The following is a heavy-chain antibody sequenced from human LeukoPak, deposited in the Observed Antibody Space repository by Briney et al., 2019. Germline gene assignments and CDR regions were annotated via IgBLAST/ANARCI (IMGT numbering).Heavy chain of an antibody. D-gene: IGHD3-16*02. CDR2: ISYDGSNK. CDR1: GFTFSSYA. J-gene: IGHJ4*02. CDR3: AREGDYDYTWGSYRYSYYFDY. V-gene: IGHV3-30*04. Sequence: GGSLRLSCAASGFTFSSYAMHWVRQAPGKGLEWVAVISYDGSNKYYADSVKGRFTISRDNSKNTLYLQMNSLRAEDTAVYYCAREGDYDYTWGSYRYSYYFDYWGQGTLVTVSS.